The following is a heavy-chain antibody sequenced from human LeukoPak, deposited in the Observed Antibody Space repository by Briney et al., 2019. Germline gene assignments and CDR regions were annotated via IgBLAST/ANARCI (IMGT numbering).Heavy chain of an antibody. D-gene: IGHD2/OR15-2a*01. CDR3: ARRTPNSYTDY. V-gene: IGHV4-59*08. J-gene: IGHJ4*02. CDR2: IYYSGST. CDR1: GGSFNGYY. Sequence: SETLSLTCAVSGGSFNGYYWSWIRQPPGKGLEWIGYIYYSGSTNYSPSLKSRVTISLDTSKNQFSLKLSSVTAADTAVYYCARRTPNSYTDYWGQGTLVTVSS.